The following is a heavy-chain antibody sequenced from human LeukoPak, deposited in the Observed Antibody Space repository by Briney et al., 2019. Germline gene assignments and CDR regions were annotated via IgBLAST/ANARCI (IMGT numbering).Heavy chain of an antibody. Sequence: PGGSLRLSCAASGFTFSSYGMHWVRQAPGKGLEWVAVISYDGSNKYYADSVKGRFTISRDNPKNTLYLQMNSLRAEDTAVYYCAKESFGYCSGGSCLGPRWFDPWGQGTLVTVSS. D-gene: IGHD2-15*01. CDR1: GFTFSSYG. CDR3: AKESFGYCSGGSCLGPRWFDP. J-gene: IGHJ5*02. CDR2: ISYDGSNK. V-gene: IGHV3-30*18.